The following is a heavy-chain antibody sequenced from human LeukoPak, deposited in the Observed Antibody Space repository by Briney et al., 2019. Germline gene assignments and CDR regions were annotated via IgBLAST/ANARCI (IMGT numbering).Heavy chain of an antibody. D-gene: IGHD3-10*01. Sequence: GGSLRLSCAASGFTFSSYNMNWVRQAPGKGLEWVSSISSSSSYIYYADSVKGRFSISRDNAKNSLYLQMNSLRAEDTAVYYCARDQSITMVRGITRAPPKYWGQGTLVTVSS. CDR1: GFTFSSYN. V-gene: IGHV3-21*01. CDR2: ISSSSSYI. CDR3: ARDQSITMVRGITRAPPKY. J-gene: IGHJ4*02.